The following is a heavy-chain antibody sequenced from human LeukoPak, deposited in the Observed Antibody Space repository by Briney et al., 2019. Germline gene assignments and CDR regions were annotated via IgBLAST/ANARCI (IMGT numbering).Heavy chain of an antibody. CDR1: GASISSSTYY. CDR2: IYETGSA. D-gene: IGHD2-15*01. V-gene: IGHV4-39*01. J-gene: IGHJ6*01. Sequence: SETLSLICTVSGASISSSTYYWGWIRQPPGKGLEWIGCIYETGSAYYKSSLKSRVTISVDTSKNQFSLKLSSVTAADTAVYYCARHSGSGYYFYFYTMDVWGQGATVTVSS. CDR3: ARHSGSGYYFYFYTMDV.